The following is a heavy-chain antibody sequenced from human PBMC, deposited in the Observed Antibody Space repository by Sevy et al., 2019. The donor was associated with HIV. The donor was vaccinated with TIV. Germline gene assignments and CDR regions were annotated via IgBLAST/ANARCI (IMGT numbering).Heavy chain of an antibody. CDR1: GVSFSDYY. CDR3: ARGPLFSPEYCSGGACPTIDY. J-gene: IGHJ4*02. CDR2: VSQSGRA. Sequence: SETPSLTCAVSGVSFSDYYWAWVRQPPGKGLEWIGEVSQSGRANYNPSLRSRVIMSLDTSNNQFSLKLTSVTAADTAMYYCARGPLFSPEYCSGGACPTIDYWSQGTRVTVSS. V-gene: IGHV4-34*01. D-gene: IGHD2-15*01.